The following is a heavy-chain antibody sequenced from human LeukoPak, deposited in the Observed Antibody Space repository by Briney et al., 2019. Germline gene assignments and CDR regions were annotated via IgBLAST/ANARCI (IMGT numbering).Heavy chain of an antibody. CDR3: ARETLGYCSSTSCVIWFDP. D-gene: IGHD2-2*01. V-gene: IGHV4-38-2*02. J-gene: IGHJ5*02. CDR2: IYTSGST. Sequence: SETLSLTCTVSRYSISSGYYWGWIRQPPGKGLEWIGRIYTSGSTNYNPSLKSRVTISVDTSKNQFSLKLSSVTAADTAVYYCARETLGYCSSTSCVIWFDPWGQGTLVIVSS. CDR1: RYSISSGYY.